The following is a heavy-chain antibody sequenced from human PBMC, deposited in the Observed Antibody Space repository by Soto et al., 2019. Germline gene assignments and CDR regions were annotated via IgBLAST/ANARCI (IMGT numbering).Heavy chain of an antibody. V-gene: IGHV3-23*01. CDR1: GFSFSSYA. D-gene: IGHD3-16*02. Sequence: EVQLLESGGGLVQPGESLRLSCAVSGFSFSSYAMSWVRQTSGKGLEWVSTVSASGSITHSADSVKGRFTISRDNSQNTMYLQMNGLRADDTAVYYCAKDRYTYETAGFDHWGQGNMVTVSS. J-gene: IGHJ4*02. CDR3: AKDRYTYETAGFDH. CDR2: VSASGSIT.